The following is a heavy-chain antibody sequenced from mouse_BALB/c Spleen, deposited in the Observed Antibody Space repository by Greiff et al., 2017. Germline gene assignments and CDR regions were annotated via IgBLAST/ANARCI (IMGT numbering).Heavy chain of an antibody. D-gene: IGHD1-1*01. J-gene: IGHJ3*01. V-gene: IGHV3-8*02. CDR1: GDSITSGY. Sequence: EVKVEESGPSLVKPSQTLSLTCSVTGDSITSGYWNWIRKFPGNKLEYMGYISYSGSTYYNPSLKSRISITRDTSKNQYYLQLNSVTTEDTATYYCARGDKDYYGSRFAYWGQGTLVTVSA. CDR3: ARGDKDYYGSRFAY. CDR2: ISYSGST.